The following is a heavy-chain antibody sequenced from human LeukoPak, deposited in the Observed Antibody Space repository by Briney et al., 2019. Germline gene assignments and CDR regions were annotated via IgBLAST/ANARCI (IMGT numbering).Heavy chain of an antibody. V-gene: IGHV4-38-2*02. CDR3: ARDLEGFRIFDY. J-gene: IGHJ4*02. Sequence: SETLSLTCTVSGYSISSGYYWGWIRQPPGKGLEWIGSIYHSGSTYYNPSLKSRVTISVDTSKNQFSLKLSSVTAADTAVYYCARDLEGFRIFDYWGQGTLVTVSS. CDR2: IYHSGST. CDR1: GYSISSGYY. D-gene: IGHD2/OR15-2a*01.